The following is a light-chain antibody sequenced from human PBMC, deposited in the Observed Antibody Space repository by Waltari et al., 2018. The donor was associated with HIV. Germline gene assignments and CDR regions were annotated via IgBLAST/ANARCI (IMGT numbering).Light chain of an antibody. CDR3: QAWDSSTANLV. Sequence: SYELTQPPSVSVSPGQTATITCSGDKLETRYAFWYQQKPGQSPILVTYNNSKRPSGIPERFSGSASGNTATLTISGTQAMDEADYYCQAWDSSTANLVFGGGTKLTVL. V-gene: IGLV3-1*01. CDR2: NNS. CDR1: KLETRY. J-gene: IGLJ2*01.